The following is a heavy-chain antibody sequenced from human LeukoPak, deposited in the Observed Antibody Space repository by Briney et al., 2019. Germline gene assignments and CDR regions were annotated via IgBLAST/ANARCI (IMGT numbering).Heavy chain of an antibody. D-gene: IGHD6-13*01. Sequence: PSETLSLTCTVSGGSISSGSYYWSWIRQPAGKGLEWIGSIYHSGSTYYNPSLKSRVTISVDTSKNQFSLKLSSVTAADTAVYYCARQSLQQQLGYWGQGTLVTVSS. J-gene: IGHJ4*02. CDR2: IYHSGST. V-gene: IGHV4-39*01. CDR1: GGSISSGSYY. CDR3: ARQSLQQQLGY.